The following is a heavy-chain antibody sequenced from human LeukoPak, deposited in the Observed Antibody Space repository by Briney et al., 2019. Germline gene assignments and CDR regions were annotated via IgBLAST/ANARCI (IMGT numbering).Heavy chain of an antibody. CDR1: GFTFSSYW. CDR3: ARGTTSSWFDY. V-gene: IGHV3-7*03. J-gene: IGHJ4*02. Sequence: GGSLRLSCAASGFTFSSYWMSWVRQAPGKGLEWVANIKQDGSEKYYVDSVKGRFTISRDNAKNSLYLQMNSLRAEDTAVYYYARGTTSSWFDYWGQGTLVTVSS. CDR2: IKQDGSEK. D-gene: IGHD6-13*01.